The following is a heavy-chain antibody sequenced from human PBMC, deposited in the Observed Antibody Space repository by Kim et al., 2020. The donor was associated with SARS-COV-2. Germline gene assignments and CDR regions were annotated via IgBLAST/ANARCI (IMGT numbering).Heavy chain of an antibody. CDR2: INPSGGST. CDR1: GYTFTSYY. V-gene: IGHV1-46*01. D-gene: IGHD5-12*01. J-gene: IGHJ4*02. CDR3: ASSGPKMATIGG. Sequence: ASVKVSCKASGYTFTSYYMHWVRQAPGQGLEWMGIINPSGGSTSYAQKFQGRVTMTRDTSTSTVYMELSSLRSEDTAVYYCASSGPKMATIGGWGQGTLVTVSS.